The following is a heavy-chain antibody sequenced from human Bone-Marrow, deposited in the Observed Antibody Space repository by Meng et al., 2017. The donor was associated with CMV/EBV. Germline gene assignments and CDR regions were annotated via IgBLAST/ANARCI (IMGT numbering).Heavy chain of an antibody. CDR1: GYSFTSYW. J-gene: IGHJ4*02. V-gene: IGHV5-51*01. CDR3: ARHREDSSSLRVDY. CDR2: IYPGDSDT. D-gene: IGHD6-6*01. Sequence: KVSCKGSGYSFTSYWIGWVRQMPGKGLEWMGIIYPGDSDTRYSPSFQGQVTISADKSISTAYLQWSSLKASDTAMYYYARHREDSSSLRVDYWGQGTLVTVSS.